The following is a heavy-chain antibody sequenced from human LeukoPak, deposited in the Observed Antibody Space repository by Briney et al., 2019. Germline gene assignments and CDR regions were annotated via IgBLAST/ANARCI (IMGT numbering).Heavy chain of an antibody. CDR2: SYYSGST. Sequence: SETLSLTCTVSGASISSSSYYWGWIRQPPGKGLEWIGSSYYSGSTYYNPSLKSRLTISVDTSKNQFSLKLSSVTAADTAMYYCARRVVVVTAAPNDYWGQGTLVTVS. D-gene: IGHD2-21*02. CDR3: ARRVVVVTAAPNDY. J-gene: IGHJ4*02. CDR1: GASISSSSYY. V-gene: IGHV4-39*01.